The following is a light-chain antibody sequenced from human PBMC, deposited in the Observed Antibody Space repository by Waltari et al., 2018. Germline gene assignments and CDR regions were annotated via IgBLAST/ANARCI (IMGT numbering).Light chain of an antibody. CDR2: AVS. Sequence: DIQMTQSPSSLSASVGDSVTITCRASQSISIYLNWYHQKPGKAPKLLISAVSSLQSGVPSRFSGSGSGTDFALTISSLQPEDCATYYCQQSSRTPPWTFGQGTQVEIK. CDR1: QSISIY. CDR3: QQSSRTPPWT. J-gene: IGKJ1*01. V-gene: IGKV1-39*01.